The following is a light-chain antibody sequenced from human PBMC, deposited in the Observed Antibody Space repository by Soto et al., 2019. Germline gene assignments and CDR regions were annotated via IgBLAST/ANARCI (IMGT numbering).Light chain of an antibody. V-gene: IGKV1-12*01. Sequence: DIQMTQSPSSVSVSVGDRVTITCRASQSVNSWLAWYQQKPGKAPKLLIYAASSLQSGVPSRFSGSGSGTNFALTISSLQPEDFATYYCQQAYIFPYTFGQGTELEIK. CDR3: QQAYIFPYT. CDR2: AAS. J-gene: IGKJ2*01. CDR1: QSVNSW.